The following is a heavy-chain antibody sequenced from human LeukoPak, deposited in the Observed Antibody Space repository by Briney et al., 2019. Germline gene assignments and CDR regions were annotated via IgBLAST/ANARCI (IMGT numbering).Heavy chain of an antibody. CDR3: AKDRADCSNTSCYAFFDY. CDR1: GFTLSNYA. CDR2: ISGSGGST. V-gene: IGHV3-23*01. D-gene: IGHD2-2*01. Sequence: GGSLRLSCAASGFTLSNYAINWVRQAPGKGLEWVSGISGSGGSTFYADSVKGRFTISRDNSKTTLYLQMNSLRAEDTAVYYCAKDRADCSNTSCYAFFDYWGQGTLVTVSP. J-gene: IGHJ4*02.